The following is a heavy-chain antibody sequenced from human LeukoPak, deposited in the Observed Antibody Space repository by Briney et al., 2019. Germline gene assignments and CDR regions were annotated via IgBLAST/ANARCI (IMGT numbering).Heavy chain of an antibody. Sequence: GASVKVSCKVSGYTLTELSMHWVRQAPGKGLEWMGGFDPEDGETIYAQKFQCRVTMTEDTSTDTAYMELSSLRSEDTAVYYCATEPPYYYDSSGLGGGYFDYWGQGTLVTVSS. J-gene: IGHJ4*02. CDR1: GYTLTELS. CDR3: ATEPPYYYDSSGLGGGYFDY. D-gene: IGHD3-22*01. CDR2: FDPEDGET. V-gene: IGHV1-24*01.